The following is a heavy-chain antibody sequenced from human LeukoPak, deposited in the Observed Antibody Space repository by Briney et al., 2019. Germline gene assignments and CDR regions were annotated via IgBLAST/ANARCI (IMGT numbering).Heavy chain of an antibody. CDR2: IYYSGST. J-gene: IGHJ4*02. CDR3: AAPGYYYGSGSYRFDY. V-gene: IGHV4-39*01. D-gene: IGHD3-10*01. CDR1: GGSISSSSYY. Sequence: PSETLSLTCTVSGGSISSSSYYWGWIRQPPGKGLEWIGSIYYSGSTYYNPSLKGRVTISVDTSKNQFSLKLSSVTAADTAVYYCAAPGYYYGSGSYRFDYWGQGTLVTVSS.